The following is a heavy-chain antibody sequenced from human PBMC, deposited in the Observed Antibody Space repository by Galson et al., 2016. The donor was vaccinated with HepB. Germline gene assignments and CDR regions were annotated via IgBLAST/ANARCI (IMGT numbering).Heavy chain of an antibody. J-gene: IGHJ6*02. CDR2: INSDGSIT. V-gene: IGHV3-74*03. CDR3: ALEKIYVGSLDV. D-gene: IGHD3-10*01. Sequence: SLRLSCAASGFTFSSYSMNWVRQVPGKGLMWLSHINSDGSITTYADSVRGRFSISRDNAKNTLYLHMNGLRAEDTAHYYCALEKIYVGSLDVWGQGTTVTVSS. CDR1: GFTFSSYS.